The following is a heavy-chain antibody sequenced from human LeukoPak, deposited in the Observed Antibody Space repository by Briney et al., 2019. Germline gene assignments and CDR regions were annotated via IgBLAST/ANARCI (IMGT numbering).Heavy chain of an antibody. V-gene: IGHV4-59*01. D-gene: IGHD6-19*01. Sequence: SETLSLTCTVSGGSISSYYWTWIRQPPGKGLEWIGYMFYGGSSNYNPSLRSRVTISVDTSKNQISLKLSSVTAADTAVYYCARFNRSSSGWIDYWGQGTLVTVSS. CDR2: MFYGGSS. J-gene: IGHJ4*02. CDR3: ARFNRSSSGWIDY. CDR1: GGSISSYY.